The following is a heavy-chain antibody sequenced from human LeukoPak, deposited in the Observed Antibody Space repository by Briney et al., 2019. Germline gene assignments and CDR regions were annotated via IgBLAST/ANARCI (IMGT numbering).Heavy chain of an antibody. CDR2: INHSGRP. V-gene: IGHV4-34*01. Sequence: SETLSLTCAVYDGSFSVYYWSWIRQPPGKGLEWIGEINHSGRPNYNASLKSRVTISEDTSKNQFSLKLSSVTAADTAVYYCARGRSSSGWYPNPNFDYWGQGTLDTVSS. D-gene: IGHD6-19*01. CDR3: ARGRSSSGWYPNPNFDY. CDR1: DGSFSVYY. J-gene: IGHJ4*02.